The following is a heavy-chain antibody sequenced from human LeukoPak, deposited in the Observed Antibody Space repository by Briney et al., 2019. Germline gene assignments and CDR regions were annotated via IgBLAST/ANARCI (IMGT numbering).Heavy chain of an antibody. CDR1: GYSCSSYW. D-gene: IGHD3-16*01. CDR3: ARQGGGKFEP. Sequence: GESLNISCKASGYSCSSYWRWGVRQMPGKGLEWMGIIYPGDSDTRYSPSFQGPVTISADKSISTAYLQWSSLKASATAMDSWARQGGGKFEPCCQGTLVTVSS. J-gene: IGHJ5*02. CDR2: IYPGDSDT. V-gene: IGHV5-51*01.